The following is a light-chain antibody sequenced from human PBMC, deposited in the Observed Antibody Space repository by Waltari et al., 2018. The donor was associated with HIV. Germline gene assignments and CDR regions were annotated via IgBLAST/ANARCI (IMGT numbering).Light chain of an antibody. CDR1: SIDVGIYNL. J-gene: IGLJ2*01. Sequence: QSALTQPASVSGSPGQSITISCTGTSIDVGIYNLVSWYQQYPGKAPKLMIYEGSKRPSGVSNRFSGSKSGNTASLTISGLQTEDEADYYCCSYAGSFVVFGGGTKLTVL. CDR2: EGS. CDR3: CSYAGSFVV. V-gene: IGLV2-23*01.